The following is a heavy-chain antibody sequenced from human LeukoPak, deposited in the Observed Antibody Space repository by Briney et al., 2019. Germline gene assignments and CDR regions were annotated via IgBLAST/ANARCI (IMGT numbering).Heavy chain of an antibody. J-gene: IGHJ4*02. V-gene: IGHV4-59*01. Sequence: SETLSLTCTVSGGSISNYYWSWIRQPPGKRLEWIGYVYYGGSSNYNPSLKSRVSMSVDMSRNQFSLKLTSVTAADTAVYYCARGVLLAAGRPDHWGQGTLVTVSS. D-gene: IGHD6-13*01. CDR1: GGSISNYY. CDR2: VYYGGSS. CDR3: ARGVLLAAGRPDH.